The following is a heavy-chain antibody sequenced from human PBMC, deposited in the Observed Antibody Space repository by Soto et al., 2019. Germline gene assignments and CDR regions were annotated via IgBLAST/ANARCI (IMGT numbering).Heavy chain of an antibody. CDR3: TTGLSNGYYNFDY. CDR2: IKREADGGTT. CDR1: GFTFADAW. V-gene: IGHV3-15*01. J-gene: IGHJ4*02. D-gene: IGHD3-22*01. Sequence: EMQLVESGGGLVKPGGSLRLSCAASGFTFADAWMSWVRQAPGRGLEWVGRIKREADGGTTDYAAPVKGRTTNSRDDSKNTLYLQMNNLKTEDTAVYYCTTGLSNGYYNFDYWGQGTPVTVSS.